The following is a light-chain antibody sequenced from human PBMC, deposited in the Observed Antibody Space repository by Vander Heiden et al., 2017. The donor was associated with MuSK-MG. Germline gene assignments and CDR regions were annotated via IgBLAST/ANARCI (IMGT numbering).Light chain of an antibody. CDR3: CSYAGSSTFVV. CDR1: SSDVGSYNL. J-gene: IGLJ2*01. Sequence: QSALTQPASVSGSPGQSITISCTRTSSDVGSYNLVSWYQQHPGKAPNLMIYEVSKRPSGVSNRFSGSKPGNTASLTISGLQAEDEADYYCCSYAGSSTFVVFGGGTKLTVL. V-gene: IGLV2-23*02. CDR2: EVS.